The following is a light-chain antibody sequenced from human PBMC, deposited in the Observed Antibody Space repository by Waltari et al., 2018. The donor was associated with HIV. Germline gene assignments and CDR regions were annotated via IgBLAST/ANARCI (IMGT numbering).Light chain of an antibody. CDR2: DDS. Sequence: SYVLTQPPSVSVAPGQTARITCGGNNIGSKSVHWYQQKPGQAPVLVVYDDSDRPSGIPERFSGSNSGNTATLTITGLQAEDEADYYCQSYDSSRSGWVFGGGTKLTVL. CDR3: QSYDSSRSGWV. V-gene: IGLV3-21*02. CDR1: NIGSKS. J-gene: IGLJ3*02.